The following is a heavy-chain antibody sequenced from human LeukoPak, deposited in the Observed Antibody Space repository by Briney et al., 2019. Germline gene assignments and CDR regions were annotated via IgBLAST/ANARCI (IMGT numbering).Heavy chain of an antibody. Sequence: ETLFLTCAVYGGSFSGYYWSWIRQPPGKGLEWVSAVSDSGGSTYYADSVKGRFTISRDNSKNTLYLQMNSLRAEDTAVYYCARKTDSSGSGDYWGQGTLVTVSS. CDR1: GGSFSGYY. CDR3: ARKTDSSGSGDY. CDR2: VSDSGGST. D-gene: IGHD3-22*01. V-gene: IGHV3-23*01. J-gene: IGHJ4*02.